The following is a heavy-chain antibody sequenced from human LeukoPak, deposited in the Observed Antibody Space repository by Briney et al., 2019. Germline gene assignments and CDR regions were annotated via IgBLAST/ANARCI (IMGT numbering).Heavy chain of an antibody. CDR3: ATDGGSTGYYGRSDY. CDR2: IKSKADAGTT. Sequence: GGSLRLSCAASGFPFRNAFMSWVRQAPGKGLEWVGRIKSKADAGTTDYAAPVKGRLTISRDDSKNTLYLQMNSLKTEDTAVYYCATDGGSTGYYGRSDYWGQGTLVTVSS. J-gene: IGHJ4*02. CDR1: GFPFRNAF. D-gene: IGHD3-22*01. V-gene: IGHV3-15*01.